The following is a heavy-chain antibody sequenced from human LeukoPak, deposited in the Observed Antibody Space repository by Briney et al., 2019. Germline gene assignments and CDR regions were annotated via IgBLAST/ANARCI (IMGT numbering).Heavy chain of an antibody. J-gene: IGHJ4*02. CDR1: GYTFTSYA. Sequence: ASVKVSCKASGYTFTSYAMHWVRQAPGQRLEWMGWINAGKGNTKYSQKFQGRVTITRDTSASTAYMELSSLRSEDTAVYYCARERWLRSLNFDYWGQGTLVTVSS. D-gene: IGHD5-12*01. CDR3: ARERWLRSLNFDY. V-gene: IGHV1-3*01. CDR2: INAGKGNT.